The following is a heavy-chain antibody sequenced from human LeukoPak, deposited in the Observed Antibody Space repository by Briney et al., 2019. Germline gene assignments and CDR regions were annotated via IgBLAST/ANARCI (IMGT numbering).Heavy chain of an antibody. J-gene: IGHJ5*02. CDR3: ARAGPAALGSFDP. CDR1: GGTFSSYA. CDR2: IIPIFGTA. D-gene: IGHD2-2*01. V-gene: IGHV1-69*05. Sequence: SVKVSCKASGGTFSSYAISWVRQAPGQGLEWMGGIIPIFGTANYAQKFQGRVTITTDESTSTAYMELSSLRSEDTAVYYCARAGPAALGSFDPWGQGTLVTVSS.